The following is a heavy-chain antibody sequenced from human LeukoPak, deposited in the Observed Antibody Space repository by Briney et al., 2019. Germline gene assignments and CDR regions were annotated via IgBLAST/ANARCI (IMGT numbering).Heavy chain of an antibody. CDR1: GFTFDDYG. D-gene: IGHD6-13*01. J-gene: IGHJ5*02. CDR3: AREGSWYDGNNWFDP. CDR2: INWNGGST. V-gene: IGHV3-20*04. Sequence: RPGGSLRLSCAASGFTFDDYGMSWVRQAPGKGLEWVSGINWNGGSTGYADSVKGRFTISRDNAKNSLYLQMNSLRAEDTALYYSAREGSWYDGNNWFDPWGQGTLVTVSS.